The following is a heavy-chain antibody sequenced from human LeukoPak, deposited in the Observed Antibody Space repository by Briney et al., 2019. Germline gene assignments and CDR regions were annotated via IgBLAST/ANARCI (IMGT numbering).Heavy chain of an antibody. D-gene: IGHD3-10*01. CDR3: TRLRGESPRSFDP. Sequence: PGGSLRLSCAASGFTFSSYSVNWVRQAPGKGLEWVSFISSSSSYIYYADSVKGRFTISRDNAKNSLYLQMNSLRAEDTAVYYCTRLRGESPRSFDPWGQGTLVTVSS. J-gene: IGHJ5*02. CDR1: GFTFSSYS. V-gene: IGHV3-21*01. CDR2: ISSSSSYI.